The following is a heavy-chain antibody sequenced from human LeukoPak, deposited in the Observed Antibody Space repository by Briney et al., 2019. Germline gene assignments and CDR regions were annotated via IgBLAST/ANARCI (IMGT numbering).Heavy chain of an antibody. V-gene: IGHV3-23*01. CDR3: AKGLAGRDGYSPARVGYYYYYGVDV. Sequence: PGGSLRLSCAASGFTFSSYAMSWVRQAPGKGLEWVPGISGGGGSTYYADSVKGRFTISRDNSKNTLYLQMNSLRAEDTAVYYCAKGLAGRDGYSPARVGYYYYYGVDVWGQGTTVTVSS. J-gene: IGHJ6*02. D-gene: IGHD5-24*01. CDR2: ISGGGGST. CDR1: GFTFSSYA.